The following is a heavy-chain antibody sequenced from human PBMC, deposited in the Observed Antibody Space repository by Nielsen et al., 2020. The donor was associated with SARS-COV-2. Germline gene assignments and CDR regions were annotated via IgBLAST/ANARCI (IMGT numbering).Heavy chain of an antibody. CDR3: AREGVVGATTGFDY. Sequence: GGSLRLSCAASGFTFSIYAMSWVRQTPGKGLEWVSAITGSGGRTDYADSVKGRFTISRDNSKNTLYLQMNSLRAEDTAVYYCAREGVVGATTGFDYWGQGTLVTVSS. J-gene: IGHJ4*02. D-gene: IGHD1-26*01. CDR2: ITGSGGRT. V-gene: IGHV3-23*01. CDR1: GFTFSIYA.